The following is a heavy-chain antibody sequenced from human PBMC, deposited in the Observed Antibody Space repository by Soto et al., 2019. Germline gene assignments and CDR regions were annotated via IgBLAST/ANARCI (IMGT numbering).Heavy chain of an antibody. CDR3: ARLLYHSSCYYYFDY. Sequence: PSETLSLTCTVSGGSISSSNNYWGWIRQPPGKGLEWIASIYYTGSPYNNPSLRSRVTMSVDTSQNQFSLKLTSVTAADTAVYYCARLLYHSSCYYYFDYWGQGTLVTVSS. V-gene: IGHV4-39*01. D-gene: IGHD3-22*01. CDR1: GGSISSSNNY. J-gene: IGHJ4*02. CDR2: IYYTGSP.